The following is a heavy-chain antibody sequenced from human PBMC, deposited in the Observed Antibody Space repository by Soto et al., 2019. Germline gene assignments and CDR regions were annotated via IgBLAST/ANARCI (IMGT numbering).Heavy chain of an antibody. V-gene: IGHV3-30-3*01. CDR1: GFTFSSYA. CDR3: ARAESHNWNDFDY. J-gene: IGHJ4*02. D-gene: IGHD1-1*01. CDR2: ISYDGSNK. Sequence: GGSLRLSCAASGFTFSSYAMHWVRQAPGKGLEWVAVISYDGSNKYYADSVKGRFTISRDNSKNTLYLQMNSLRAEDTAVYYCARAESHNWNDFDYWGQGTLVTVSS.